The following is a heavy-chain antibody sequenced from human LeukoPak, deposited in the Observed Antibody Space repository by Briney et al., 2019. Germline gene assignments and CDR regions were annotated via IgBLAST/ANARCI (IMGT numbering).Heavy chain of an antibody. CDR1: GFTFSDYY. CDR3: ARGHQLWFGELSSPNWFDP. J-gene: IGHJ5*02. CDR2: ISSSSSYT. V-gene: IGHV3-11*05. D-gene: IGHD3-10*01. Sequence: GGSLRLSCAASGFTFSDYYMSWIRQAPGKGLEWVSYISSSSSYTNYADSVKGRFTISRDNAKNSLYLQMNSLRAEDTAVYYCARGHQLWFGELSSPNWFDPWGQGTLVTVSS.